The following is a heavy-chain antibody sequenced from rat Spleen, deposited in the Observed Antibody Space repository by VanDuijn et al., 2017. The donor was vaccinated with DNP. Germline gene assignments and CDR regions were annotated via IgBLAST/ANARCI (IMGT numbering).Heavy chain of an antibody. J-gene: IGHJ2*01. CDR2: IIYDGSHT. CDR3: TRRWYGSFGY. V-gene: IGHV5-17*01. D-gene: IGHD1-8*01. Sequence: EVQLVESGGGVVQPGKSLKLSCAASGFSFSDSAMAWVRQSPKMGLEWVATIIYDGSHTFYRDSVQGRFTISRDNTKNTLYLQMDSLRSEDTATYYCTRRWYGSFGYWGQGLMVTISS. CDR1: GFSFSDSA.